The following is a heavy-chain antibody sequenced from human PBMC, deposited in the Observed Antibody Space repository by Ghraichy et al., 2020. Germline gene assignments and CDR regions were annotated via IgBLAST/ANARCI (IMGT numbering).Heavy chain of an antibody. CDR1: GFRFNKFV. V-gene: IGHV3-23*01. Sequence: GGSLRLSCEASGFRFNKFVMTWVRHAPGKGLEWVSAINTGGGVKYYADSVKGRFTVSRDTSKNTLYLQMDSLRADDTAIYYCAKEIFFGDYQAAFETWGRGTLVSVSS. CDR2: INTGGGVK. D-gene: IGHD4-17*01. J-gene: IGHJ5*02. CDR3: AKEIFFGDYQAAFET.